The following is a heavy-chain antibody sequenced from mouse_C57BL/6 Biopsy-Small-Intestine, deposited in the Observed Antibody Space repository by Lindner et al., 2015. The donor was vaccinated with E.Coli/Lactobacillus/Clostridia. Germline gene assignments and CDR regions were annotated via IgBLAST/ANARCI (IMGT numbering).Heavy chain of an antibody. CDR3: ARSGYRYAMDY. CDR2: INPSSGYT. D-gene: IGHD2-2*01. V-gene: IGHV1-7*01. J-gene: IGHJ4*01. CDR1: GYTFTSYW. Sequence: VQLQESGAELAKPGASVKMSCKASGYTFTSYWMHWVKQRPGQGLEWIGYINPSSGYTEYNQKFKDKATLTADKSSSTAYMQLSSLTSEDSAVYCCARSGYRYAMDYWGQGTSVTVSS.